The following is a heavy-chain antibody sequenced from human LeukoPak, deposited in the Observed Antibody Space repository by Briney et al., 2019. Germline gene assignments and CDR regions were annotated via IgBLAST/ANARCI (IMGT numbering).Heavy chain of an antibody. D-gene: IGHD2-15*01. CDR1: GRSISSYY. V-gene: IGHV4-59*01. CDR3: ARYCSGGNCYSRSFEY. Sequence: SETLSLTCTVSGRSISSYYWSWIRQPPGKGLEWIGYIYLSGSTSYNPTLKSRVTISVDTSKNQFSLNLSSVTAADTAVYYCARYCSGGNCYSRSFEYWGQGTLVTVSS. CDR2: IYLSGST. J-gene: IGHJ4*02.